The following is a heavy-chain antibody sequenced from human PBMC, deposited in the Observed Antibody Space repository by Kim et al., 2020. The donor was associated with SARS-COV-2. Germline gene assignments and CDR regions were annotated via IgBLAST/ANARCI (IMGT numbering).Heavy chain of an antibody. V-gene: IGHV3-30-3*01. J-gene: IGHJ4*02. CDR1: GFTFSSYA. D-gene: IGHD6-13*01. Sequence: GGSLRLSCAASGFTFSSYAMHWVRQAPGKGLEWVAVISYDGSNKYYADSVKGRFTISRDNSKNTLYLQMNSLRAEDTAVYYCARRVGSSTQSYFDYWGQGNLVTVSS. CDR2: ISYDGSNK. CDR3: ARRVGSSTQSYFDY.